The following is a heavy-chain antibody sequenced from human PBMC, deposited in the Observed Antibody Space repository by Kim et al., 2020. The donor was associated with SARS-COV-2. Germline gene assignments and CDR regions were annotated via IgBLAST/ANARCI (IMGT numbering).Heavy chain of an antibody. J-gene: IGHJ4*02. D-gene: IGHD2-21*02. CDR2: SYT. V-gene: IGHV5-10-1*01. Sequence: SYTNYSPSFQGHVTISADKSISTAYLQWSSLKASDTAMYYCALSRGDWDWWGQGTLVTVSS. CDR3: ALSRGDWDW.